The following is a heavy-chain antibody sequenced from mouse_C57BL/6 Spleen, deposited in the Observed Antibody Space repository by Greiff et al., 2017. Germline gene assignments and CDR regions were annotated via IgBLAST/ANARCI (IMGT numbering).Heavy chain of an antibody. CDR2: IDPSDSYT. J-gene: IGHJ1*03. D-gene: IGHD1-1*01. Sequence: QVQLQQPGAELVMPGASVKLSCKASGYTFTSYWMHWVKQRPGQGLEWIGEIDPSDSYTNYNQKFKGKSTLTVDKSSSTAYMQLSSLTSEDSAVXYCASSTGVATRYFDVWGTGTTVTVSS. CDR3: ASSTGVATRYFDV. CDR1: GYTFTSYW. V-gene: IGHV1-69*01.